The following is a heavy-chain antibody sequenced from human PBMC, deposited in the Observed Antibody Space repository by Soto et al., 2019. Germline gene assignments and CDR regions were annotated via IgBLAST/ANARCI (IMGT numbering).Heavy chain of an antibody. J-gene: IGHJ4*02. CDR2: ISAYNGDT. V-gene: IGHV1-18*01. CDR3: ARTHVPGAPHFDF. Sequence: ASVKVSCKASGCTFSSYRITWVRQAPGQGLEWVGWISAYNGDTAYAQKFQHRVTMTTDTSTTTAYMELRTLRSDDTAVYYCARTHVPGAPHFDFWGQGTLVTVSS. CDR1: GCTFSSYR. D-gene: IGHD2-2*01.